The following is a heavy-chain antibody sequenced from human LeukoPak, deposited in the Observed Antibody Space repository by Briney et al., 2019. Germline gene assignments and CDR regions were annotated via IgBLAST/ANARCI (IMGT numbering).Heavy chain of an antibody. CDR2: IHQHGSER. CDR3: ATQGWATMTTKAVY. V-gene: IGHV3-7*03. J-gene: IGHJ4*02. CDR1: GFTFSDYW. Sequence: GGSLRLSCAASGFTFSDYWMNWVRQAPGKGLEVVANIHQHGSERFYVDSVKGRFTISRDNAKNSLYLQMNSLRADDTAVYYCATQGWATMTTKAVYWGQGTLVTVSS. D-gene: IGHD4-17*01.